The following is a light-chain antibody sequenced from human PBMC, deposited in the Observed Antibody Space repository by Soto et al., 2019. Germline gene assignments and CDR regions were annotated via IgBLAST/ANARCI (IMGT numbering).Light chain of an antibody. CDR3: QQAKKFPVT. CDR2: AAS. Sequence: DIQMTQSPSSVSASVGDRVTLACRASQGIGSWLAWYQQKPGKVPKLLIYAASTLQSGVPSRFSGRGSGTDFTLTINNLQPEDFASYYCQQAKKFPVTFGQGTRRELK. CDR1: QGIGSW. V-gene: IGKV1D-12*01. J-gene: IGKJ5*01.